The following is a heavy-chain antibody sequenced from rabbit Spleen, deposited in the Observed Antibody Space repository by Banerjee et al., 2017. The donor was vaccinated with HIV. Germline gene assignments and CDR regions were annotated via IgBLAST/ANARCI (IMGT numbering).Heavy chain of an antibody. CDR2: IYTGSSSGFT. CDR1: GFSFSSYYY. CDR3: ARDTSSSFSSYGMDL. Sequence: QSLEESGGDLVKPGASLTLTCTTSGFSFSSYYYMCWVRQAPGKGLEWIACIYTGSSSGFTYFATWAKGRFTISKTSSTTVTLQMTRLTAADTATYFCARDTSSSFSSYGMDLWGPGTLVTVS. D-gene: IGHD1-1*01. J-gene: IGHJ6*01. V-gene: IGHV1S40*01.